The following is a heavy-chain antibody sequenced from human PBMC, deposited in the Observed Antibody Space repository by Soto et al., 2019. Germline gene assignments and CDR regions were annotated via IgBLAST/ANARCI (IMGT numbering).Heavy chain of an antibody. V-gene: IGHV3-33*01. D-gene: IGHD6-13*01. CDR3: ARDWVSSSWRPTKDYGMDV. Sequence: QVQLVESGGGVVQPGRSLRLSCAASGFTFSSYGMHWVRQAPGKGLEWVAVIWYDGSNKYYADSVKGRFTISRDNSKNTLYLQMNSLRAEDTAVYYCARDWVSSSWRPTKDYGMDVWGQGTTVTVSS. CDR2: IWYDGSNK. J-gene: IGHJ6*02. CDR1: GFTFSSYG.